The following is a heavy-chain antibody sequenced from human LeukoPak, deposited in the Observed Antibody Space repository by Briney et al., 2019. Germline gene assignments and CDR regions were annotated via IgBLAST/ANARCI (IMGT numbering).Heavy chain of an antibody. Sequence: GGTLRLSCAASGFSFSSYDMSWVRQAPGKGLEWVSDISGSGGSTYYADSVKGRFTISRDNSKNTLYLQMNSLRAEDTAVYYCAKVPRRDGYNGGFDYWGQGTLVTVSS. CDR3: AKVPRRDGYNGGFDY. V-gene: IGHV3-23*01. CDR2: ISGSGGST. J-gene: IGHJ4*02. D-gene: IGHD5-24*01. CDR1: GFSFSSYD.